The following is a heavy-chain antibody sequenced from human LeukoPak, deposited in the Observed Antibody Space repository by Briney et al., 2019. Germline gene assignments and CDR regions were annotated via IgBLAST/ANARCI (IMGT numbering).Heavy chain of an antibody. Sequence: PGGSLRLSCAASGFIVSGDFMSWVRQAPGKGLVWVSRINSDGSSTSYADSVKGRFTISRDNAKNTLYLQMNSLRAEDTAVYYCAREAWELQHDYWGQGTLVTVSS. D-gene: IGHD1-26*01. CDR3: AREAWELQHDY. CDR2: INSDGSST. J-gene: IGHJ4*02. V-gene: IGHV3-74*01. CDR1: GFIVSGDF.